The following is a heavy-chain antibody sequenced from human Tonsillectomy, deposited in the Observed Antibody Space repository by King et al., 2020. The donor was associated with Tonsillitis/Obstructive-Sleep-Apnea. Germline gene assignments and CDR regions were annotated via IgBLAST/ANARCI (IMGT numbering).Heavy chain of an antibody. J-gene: IGHJ4*02. CDR1: GYTFTSYA. CDR3: ARRGYCSGGSCYRVDY. V-gene: IGHV7-4-1*02. Sequence: QLVQSGSELKKPGASVKVSCKASGYTFTSYAMNWVRQAPGQGLEWMGWINTNTWNPTYAQGCTGRFVFSLVTSVSTAYLQISSLKAEDTAVYYCARRGYCSGGSCYRVDYWGQGTLVTVSS. D-gene: IGHD2-15*01. CDR2: INTNTWNP.